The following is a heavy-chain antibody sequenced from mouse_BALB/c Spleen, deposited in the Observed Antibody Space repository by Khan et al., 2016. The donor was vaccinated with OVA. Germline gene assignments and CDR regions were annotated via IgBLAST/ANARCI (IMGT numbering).Heavy chain of an antibody. D-gene: IGHD2-10*01. CDR1: GFSLTNYG. CDR3: ARQPYYHYNIMDY. J-gene: IGHJ4*01. Sequence: VQLQESGPGLVAPSQSLSITCTISGFSLTNYGVHWVRQPPGKGLEWLVVIWSDGSTTYNSALESRLTISKDNSESQVFLKMNSLQTDDTAMYFCARQPYYHYNIMDYWGQGTSVTVSS. V-gene: IGHV2-6-1*01. CDR2: IWSDGST.